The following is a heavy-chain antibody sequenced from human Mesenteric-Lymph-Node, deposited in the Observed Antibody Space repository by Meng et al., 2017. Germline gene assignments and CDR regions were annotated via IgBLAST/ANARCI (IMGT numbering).Heavy chain of an antibody. CDR2: LYTTGST. D-gene: IGHD3-22*01. CDR1: GGSISSGSYY. J-gene: IGHJ3*02. V-gene: IGHV4-61*02. CDR3: ARDMSPFRYYDSSGYSHDAFDI. Sequence: LRLSCTVSGGSISSGSYYWSWIRQPAGRRLEWIGRLYTTGSTNYNPSLKSRVTISVDTSKNQFSLKLSSVTAADTAVYYCARDMSPFRYYDSSGYSHDAFDIWGQGTMVTVSS.